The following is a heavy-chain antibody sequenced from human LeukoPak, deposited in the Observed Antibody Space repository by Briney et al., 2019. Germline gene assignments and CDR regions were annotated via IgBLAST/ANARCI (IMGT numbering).Heavy chain of an antibody. CDR2: ISGSGGST. D-gene: IGHD2/OR15-2a*01. Sequence: AGGSLRLSCAASGFTFSSYGMSWVRQAPGKGLEWVSAISGSGGSTYYADSVKGRFTISRDNSRNTLYLQMNSLRAEDTAVYYCARSGLSRFGFWGQGTLVTVSS. J-gene: IGHJ4*02. CDR1: GFTFSSYG. CDR3: ARSGLSRFGF. V-gene: IGHV3-23*01.